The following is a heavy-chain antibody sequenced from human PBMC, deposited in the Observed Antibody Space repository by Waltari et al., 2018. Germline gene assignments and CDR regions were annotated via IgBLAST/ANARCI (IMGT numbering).Heavy chain of an antibody. Sequence: QVQLQESGPGLVKASETLSLTCTVSGVSMNGYLWHWIRQSPGKGLEWIGYIDYIVITDYDPSLKSRVTMSVDTSKSQFSLRLTSVTSEDTAFYYCAREIYGGDSRPFDFWGQGALVTVSS. CDR2: IDYIVIT. CDR1: GVSMNGYL. V-gene: IGHV4-59*01. CDR3: AREIYGGDSRPFDF. J-gene: IGHJ4*02. D-gene: IGHD2-21*02.